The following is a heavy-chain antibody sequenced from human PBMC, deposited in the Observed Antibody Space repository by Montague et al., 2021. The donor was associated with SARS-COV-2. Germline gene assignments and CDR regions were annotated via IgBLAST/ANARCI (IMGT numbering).Heavy chain of an antibody. V-gene: IGHV4-59*01. D-gene: IGHD2-21*01. J-gene: IGHJ5*01. CDR3: ARQDAWAYCGDECYRGWFDS. CDR1: FGSISTYY. Sequence: SETLSLTCTVSFGSISTYYWSWIRQPPGKRLEWIGFIFYNGSTKYNPSLKRRVSISLDTSKNQFPLKLSSVTAADTAVYYCARQDAWAYCGDECYRGWFDSWGQGTLVTVSS. CDR2: IFYNGST.